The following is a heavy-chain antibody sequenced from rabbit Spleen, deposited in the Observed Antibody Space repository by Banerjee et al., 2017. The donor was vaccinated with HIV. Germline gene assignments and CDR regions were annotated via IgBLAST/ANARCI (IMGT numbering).Heavy chain of an antibody. D-gene: IGHD5-1*01. CDR2: IYNGDGTT. J-gene: IGHJ4*01. CDR1: GFSFSSNY. CDR3: ARDLVSVIGWNFSL. Sequence: EESGGDLVKPGASLTLTCTASGFSFSSNYWICWVRQAPGKGPEWIACIYNGDGTTYYASWVNGRFTISRSTSLNTVTLQMTSLTAADTATYFCARDLVSVIGWNFSLWGQGTLVTVS. V-gene: IGHV1S47*01.